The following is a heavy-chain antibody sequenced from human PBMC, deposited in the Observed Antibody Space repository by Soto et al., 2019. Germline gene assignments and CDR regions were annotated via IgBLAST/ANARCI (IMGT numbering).Heavy chain of an antibody. V-gene: IGHV3-15*07. D-gene: IGHD3-9*01. Sequence: GGSLRLSCAASGFTFSNAWMNWVRQAPGKGLEWVGRIKSKTDGGTTDYAAPVKGRFTISRDDSKNTLYLQMNSLKTEDTAVYYCTTDELRYLGGMDLWGQGTTVTVSS. CDR2: IKSKTDGGTT. CDR1: GFTFSNAW. J-gene: IGHJ6*02. CDR3: TTDELRYLGGMDL.